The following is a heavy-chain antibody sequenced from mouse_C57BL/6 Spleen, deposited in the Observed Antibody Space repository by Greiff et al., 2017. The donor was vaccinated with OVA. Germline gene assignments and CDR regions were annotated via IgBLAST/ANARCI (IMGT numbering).Heavy chain of an antibody. CDR2: IDPSDSET. CDR1: GYTFTSYW. V-gene: IGHV1-52*01. D-gene: IGHD1-1*01. Sequence: QVQLKQPGAELVRPGSSVKLSCKASGYTFTSYWMHWVKQRPIQGLEWIGNIDPSDSETHYNQKFKDKATLTVAKSSSTAYMQLSSLTSEDSAVYYGARQSYGSSDWYFDVWGTGTTVTVSS. J-gene: IGHJ1*03. CDR3: ARQSYGSSDWYFDV.